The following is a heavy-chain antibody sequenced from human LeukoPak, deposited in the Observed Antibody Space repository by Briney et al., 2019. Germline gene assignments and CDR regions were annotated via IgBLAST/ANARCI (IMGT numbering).Heavy chain of an antibody. J-gene: IGHJ4*02. D-gene: IGHD5-12*01. CDR1: GFSFDEYA. CDR2: ISYNSGTI. Sequence: GRSLRLSCAASGFSFDEYAMYWVRQAPGKGLEWVSGISYNSGTIGYADSVKGRFTISRDNARKSLYLQMNSLRPEDTALYYCAKDAGVSGYSGYIDYWGQGTLVTVSS. V-gene: IGHV3-9*01. CDR3: AKDAGVSGYSGYIDY.